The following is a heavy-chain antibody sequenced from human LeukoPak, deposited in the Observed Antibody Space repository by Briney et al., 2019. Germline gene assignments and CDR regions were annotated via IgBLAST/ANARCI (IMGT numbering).Heavy chain of an antibody. V-gene: IGHV3-23*01. CDR3: AQKTPGTHPFDY. D-gene: IGHD6-13*01. CDR2: CGTDGDT. J-gene: IGHJ4*02. CDR1: GFTFSNYA. Sequence: GGSLRLSCSASGFTFSNYAMNWVRQAPGMGLEWVAACGTDGDTYYAGSVRGRSTISRDNTKNTVYLQMNGLRAEDTALYYWAQKTPGTHPFDYWGQGTLVTVSS.